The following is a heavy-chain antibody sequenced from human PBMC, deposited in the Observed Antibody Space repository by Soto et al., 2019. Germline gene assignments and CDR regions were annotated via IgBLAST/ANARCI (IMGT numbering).Heavy chain of an antibody. J-gene: IGHJ5*01. Sequence: FSRYPSGCLRKAHEQGLEWKGGIIPIFGTANYAQKFQGRVTITADESTSTAYMELSSLRSEDTAVYYCAIYFVYSIAVAVTKNCCDSWCQGPLVT. D-gene: IGHD6-19*01. CDR3: AIYFVYSIAVAVTKNCCDS. CDR2: IIPIFGTA. CDR1: FSRYP. V-gene: IGHV1-69*01.